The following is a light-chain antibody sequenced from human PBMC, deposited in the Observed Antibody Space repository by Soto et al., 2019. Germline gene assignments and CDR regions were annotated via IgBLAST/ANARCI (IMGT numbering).Light chain of an antibody. CDR1: SGDVGTYNS. V-gene: IGLV2-11*01. J-gene: IGLJ1*01. Sequence: QSALTQPRSVSGSPGQSVTISCTGTSGDVGTYNSVSWYQQHPGKAPKLMIYDVNKRPSRVPDRFSGSMSGNTASLTISGLQAEDEADYYCSSYTRQSTYVFGTGTKLTVL. CDR3: SSYTRQSTYV. CDR2: DVN.